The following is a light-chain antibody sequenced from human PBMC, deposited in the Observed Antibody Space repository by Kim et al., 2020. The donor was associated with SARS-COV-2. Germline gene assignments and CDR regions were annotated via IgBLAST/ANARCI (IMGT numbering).Light chain of an antibody. Sequence: CPGEKDTGSRWASQTVTINDLAWYQQKTGQGPRLLIYCTSSRATGISDRYSGSGSGIDLTFTISRVEPEEMAVYYCQQYGRTPTRFGQETKV. CDR3: QQYGRTPTR. V-gene: IGKV3-20*01. CDR1: QTVTIND. CDR2: CTS. J-gene: IGKJ1*01.